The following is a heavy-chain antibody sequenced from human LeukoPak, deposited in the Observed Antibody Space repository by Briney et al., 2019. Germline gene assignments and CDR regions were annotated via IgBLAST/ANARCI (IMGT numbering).Heavy chain of an antibody. CDR2: INPNSGGT. J-gene: IGHJ6*03. Sequence: EASVKVSCKASGYTFTGYYMHWVRQAPGQGLEWMGWINPNSGGTNYAQKFQGRVTMTRDTSISTAYMELSRLRSDDTAVYYCARDWEETADMRLWYYYMDVWGKGTTVTISS. D-gene: IGHD1-26*01. V-gene: IGHV1-2*02. CDR3: ARDWEETADMRLWYYYMDV. CDR1: GYTFTGYY.